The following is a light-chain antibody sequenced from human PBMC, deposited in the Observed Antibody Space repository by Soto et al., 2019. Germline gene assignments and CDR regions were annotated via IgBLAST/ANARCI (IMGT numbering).Light chain of an antibody. CDR1: QDISNY. Sequence: DIQMTQSPSSLSASVGDRVTITFQASQDISNYLNWYQQKPGKAPKLLIYDASNLETGVPSRFSGSGSGTDFTFTISSLQPEDFATYYCQQYDNLFTFGPGTKVDIK. V-gene: IGKV1-33*01. J-gene: IGKJ3*01. CDR3: QQYDNLFT. CDR2: DAS.